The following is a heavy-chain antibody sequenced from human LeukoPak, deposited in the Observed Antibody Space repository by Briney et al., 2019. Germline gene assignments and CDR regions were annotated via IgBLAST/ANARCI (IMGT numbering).Heavy chain of an antibody. CDR3: ARDDHFTYYYDSSGYFGDY. Sequence: ASVKVSCKASGYTFTSYGISWVRQAPGQGLEWMGWISAYNGNTNYAQKLQGRVTMTTDTSTSTAYMELRSLRSDDTAVYYCARDDHFTYYYDSSGYFGDYWGQGTLVTVSS. D-gene: IGHD3-22*01. CDR1: GYTFTSYG. CDR2: ISAYNGNT. J-gene: IGHJ4*02. V-gene: IGHV1-18*01.